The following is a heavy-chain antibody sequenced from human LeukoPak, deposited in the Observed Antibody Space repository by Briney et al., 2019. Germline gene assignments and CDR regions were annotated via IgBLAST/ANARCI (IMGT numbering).Heavy chain of an antibody. CDR1: GFTFSSYA. CDR2: ISNSGGST. Sequence: GGSLRLSCAASGFTFSSYAMNWVRQAPGKGLEWVSGISNSGGSTYYADSVKGRFTISRDNSKNTLYLQMNSPRAEDTAVYYCARGGQYYYDSSGYPDFDYWGQGTLVTVSS. V-gene: IGHV3-23*01. D-gene: IGHD3-22*01. J-gene: IGHJ4*02. CDR3: ARGGQYYYDSSGYPDFDY.